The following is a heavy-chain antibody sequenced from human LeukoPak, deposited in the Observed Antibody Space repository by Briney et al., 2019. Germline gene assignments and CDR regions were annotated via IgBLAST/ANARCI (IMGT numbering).Heavy chain of an antibody. CDR3: ARLAPHYYYYYMDV. J-gene: IGHJ6*03. D-gene: IGHD3-3*02. V-gene: IGHV3-23*01. Sequence: PGGSLRLSCAASGFTFTIYAMSWVRQAPGKGLEWVSAISGSGDTTYYADSVKGRFTISRDNSKNTLYLQMNSLRAEDTAVYYCARLAPHYYYYYMDVWGKGTTVTVSS. CDR1: GFTFTIYA. CDR2: ISGSGDTT.